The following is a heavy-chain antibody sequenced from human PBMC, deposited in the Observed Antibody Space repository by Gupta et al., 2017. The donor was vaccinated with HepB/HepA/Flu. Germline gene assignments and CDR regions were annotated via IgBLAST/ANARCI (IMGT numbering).Heavy chain of an antibody. D-gene: IGHD2-15*01. CDR3: ARDHGSGGSCYPGD. J-gene: IGHJ4*02. V-gene: IGHV3-72*01. Sequence: EVQLVESGGGLVQPGGSLRLSCAASGFAFSDHYMEWVRQAPGKGLEWVGRSRNKANSYTTEYAASVKGRFTISRDNSKNSLYLQMNSLKSEDTAVYYCARDHGSGGSCYPGDWGQGTLVTVSS. CDR1: GFAFSDHY. CDR2: SRNKANSYTT.